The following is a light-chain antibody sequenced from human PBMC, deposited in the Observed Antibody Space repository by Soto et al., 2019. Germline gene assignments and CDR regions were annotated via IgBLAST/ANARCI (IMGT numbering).Light chain of an antibody. CDR1: QAIRDD. Sequence: IQMTQSPSSLSASVGDRVTITCRASQAIRDDLAWYQQKPGKAPNLLIYAASTLQSGVPSRFSASGSGTDFTLTISSLQAEDFATYYCLQDYNYPRTFGQGTKVEI. CDR2: AAS. V-gene: IGKV1-6*01. CDR3: LQDYNYPRT. J-gene: IGKJ1*01.